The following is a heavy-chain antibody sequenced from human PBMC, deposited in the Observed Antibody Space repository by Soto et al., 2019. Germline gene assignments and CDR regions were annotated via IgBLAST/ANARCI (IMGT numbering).Heavy chain of an antibody. D-gene: IGHD3-9*01. J-gene: IGHJ3*02. CDR3: ARLAPDDILTGPDAFDI. CDR2: INHSGST. CDR1: GGSFSGYY. V-gene: IGHV4-34*01. Sequence: SETLSLTSAVYGGSFSGYYWSWIRQPPGKGLEWIGEINHSGSTNYNPSLKSRVTISVDTSKNQFSLKLSSVTAADTAVYYCARLAPDDILTGPDAFDIWGQGTMVTVSS.